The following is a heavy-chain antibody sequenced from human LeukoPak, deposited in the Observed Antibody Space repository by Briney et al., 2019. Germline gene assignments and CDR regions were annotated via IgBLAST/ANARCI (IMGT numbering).Heavy chain of an antibody. D-gene: IGHD6-13*01. V-gene: IGHV1-46*01. J-gene: IGHJ5*02. CDR3: ARDYAGSSSWNWFDP. CDR1: GYTLTNYY. Sequence: ASVKVSCKASGYTLTNYYMHWVRQAPGQGLEWMGLINPTGSSTNYAQKFRGRVTMTRDTSTSTVYMELSSLRSEDTAVYYCARDYAGSSSWNWFDPWGQGTLVTVSS. CDR2: INPTGSST.